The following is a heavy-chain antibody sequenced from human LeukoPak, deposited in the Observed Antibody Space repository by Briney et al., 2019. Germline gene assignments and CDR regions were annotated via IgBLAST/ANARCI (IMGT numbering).Heavy chain of an antibody. J-gene: IGHJ4*02. CDR3: AKFDNRIVGAAGFNY. V-gene: IGHV3-30*02. D-gene: IGHD1-26*01. CDR1: GFTFSSYG. Sequence: GGSLRLSCAASGFTFSSYGMHWVRQAPGKGLEWVAFIRFDGSNKYYADSVKGRLTISRDNSKNTLYLQMNSLRGEDTAVYYCAKFDNRIVGAAGFNYWGQGTLVTVSS. CDR2: IRFDGSNK.